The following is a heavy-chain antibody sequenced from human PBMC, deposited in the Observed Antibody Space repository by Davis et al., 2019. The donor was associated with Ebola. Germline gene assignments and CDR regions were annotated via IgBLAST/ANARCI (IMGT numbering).Heavy chain of an antibody. D-gene: IGHD6-13*01. CDR3: AVMYSSSWFYFDY. CDR2: IYHSGST. J-gene: IGHJ4*02. Sequence: MPSETLSLTCAVSGGSISSSNWRSWVRQPPGKGLEWIGEIYHSGSTNYNPSLKSRVTISVDKSKNQFSLKLSSVTAADTAVYYCAVMYSSSWFYFDYWGQGTLVTVSS. CDR1: GGSISSSNW. V-gene: IGHV4-4*02.